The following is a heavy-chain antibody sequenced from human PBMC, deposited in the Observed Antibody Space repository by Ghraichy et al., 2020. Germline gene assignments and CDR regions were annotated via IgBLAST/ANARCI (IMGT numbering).Heavy chain of an antibody. CDR1: GFTFSSYW. Sequence: LSLTCAASGFTFSSYWMHWVRQAPGKGLVWVSRINSDGSRISYADSVKGRFTISRDNAKNTLYLQMNSLRAEDTAVYYCARDPSDWGGWFDPWGQGTLVTVSS. CDR3: ARDPSDWGGWFDP. CDR2: INSDGSRI. D-gene: IGHD7-27*01. V-gene: IGHV3-74*01. J-gene: IGHJ5*02.